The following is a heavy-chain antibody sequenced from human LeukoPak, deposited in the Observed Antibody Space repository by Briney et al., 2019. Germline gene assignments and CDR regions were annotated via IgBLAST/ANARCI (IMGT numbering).Heavy chain of an antibody. V-gene: IGHV3-30*02. Sequence: PGGTLRLSCAASGFIFSDYGMHWVRQAPGQGLDWVAFIRNDDSDRDYAHSVRGRFTISRDNSRNTLYLQMRNLRPEDTGVYYCAIYDSRGDFDYWGQGTQVTVSA. CDR3: AIYDSRGDFDY. CDR1: GFIFSDYG. CDR2: IRNDDSDR. J-gene: IGHJ4*02. D-gene: IGHD3-22*01.